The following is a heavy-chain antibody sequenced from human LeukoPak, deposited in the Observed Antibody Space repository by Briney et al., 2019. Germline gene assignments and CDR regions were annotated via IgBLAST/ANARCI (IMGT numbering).Heavy chain of an antibody. CDR2: ISDSGSST. Sequence: GGSLRLSCAASGFTFSSYGMSWVRQAPGKGLEWVSGISDSGSSTYYADSVKGRFTISRDNSKNTLYLQMNSLRAEDTAVYYCAKVVAWVDYWGQGTLVTVSS. CDR3: AKVVAWVDY. V-gene: IGHV3-23*01. CDR1: GFTFSSYG. J-gene: IGHJ4*02. D-gene: IGHD2-15*01.